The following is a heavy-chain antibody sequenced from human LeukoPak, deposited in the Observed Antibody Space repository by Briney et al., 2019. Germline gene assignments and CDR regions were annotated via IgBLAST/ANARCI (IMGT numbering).Heavy chain of an antibody. CDR2: ISGSAGST. V-gene: IGHV3-23*01. CDR3: AKKWEVGTTPLDYFDY. J-gene: IGHJ4*02. Sequence: GGSLRLFCAACGFTFDSNYVSCVRHSPGKGLVWVSCISGSAGSTNSADSVNGRFPISRANSKTTLSLQMNSPTDDATAVYYYAKKWEVGTTPLDYFDYWGQGPLVTVSS. CDR1: GFTFDSNY. D-gene: IGHD1-26*01.